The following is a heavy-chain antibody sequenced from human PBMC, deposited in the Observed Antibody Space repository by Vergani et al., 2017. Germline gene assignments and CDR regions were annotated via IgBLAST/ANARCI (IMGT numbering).Heavy chain of an antibody. V-gene: IGHV4-39*02. Sequence: QLQLQESGPGLVKPSETLSLTCTVSGGSISSSSYYWGWIRQPPGKGLEWIGSIYYSGSTYYNPSLKSRVTISVDTSKNQFSLKLSSVTAADTAVYYCARDTTLVGSYGYYGMDVWGQGTTVTVSS. CDR3: ARDTTLVGSYGYYGMDV. D-gene: IGHD5-18*01. CDR2: IYYSGST. CDR1: GGSISSSSYY. J-gene: IGHJ6*02.